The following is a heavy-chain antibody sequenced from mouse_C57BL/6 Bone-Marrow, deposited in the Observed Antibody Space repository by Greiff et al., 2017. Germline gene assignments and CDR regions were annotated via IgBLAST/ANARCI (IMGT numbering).Heavy chain of an antibody. V-gene: IGHV1-63*01. CDR1: GYTFTNYW. CDR2: IYPGGGYT. Sequence: QVQLQQSGAELVRPGTSVKMSCKASGYTFTNYWIGWAKQRPGHGLEWIGDIYPGGGYTNYNEKFKGKAPLTADKSSSTAYMQFSSLTSEDSAIYYCARGLLQYFDVWGTGTTVTVSS. D-gene: IGHD2-3*01. CDR3: ARGLLQYFDV. J-gene: IGHJ1*03.